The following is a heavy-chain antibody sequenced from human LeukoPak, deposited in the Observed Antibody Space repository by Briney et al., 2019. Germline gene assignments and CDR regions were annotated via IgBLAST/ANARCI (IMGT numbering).Heavy chain of an antibody. CDR2: FDPEDGET. D-gene: IGHD3-10*01. V-gene: IGHV1-24*01. J-gene: IGHJ4*02. CDR3: ARGFGEFPMYYFDY. Sequence: ASVKVSCKVSGYTFTELSMHWVRQAPGKGLEWMGGFDPEDGETIYAQKFQGRVTMTEDTSTDTAYMELSSLRSEDTAVYYCARGFGEFPMYYFDYWGQGTLVTVSS. CDR1: GYTFTELS.